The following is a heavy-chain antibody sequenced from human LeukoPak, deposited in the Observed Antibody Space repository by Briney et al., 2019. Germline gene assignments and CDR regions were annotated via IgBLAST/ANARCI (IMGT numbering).Heavy chain of an antibody. CDR1: RFTFSSYS. Sequence: GGSLRLSCAASRFTFSSYSMHWVRQAPGKGLEWVALISYDGTYKYYADSVKGRFTISRDNSKNTLYLQMNTLRDEDTAVYYCASPRVVGTTTFHSFEYWGQGTLVTVSS. V-gene: IGHV3-30-3*01. CDR2: ISYDGTYK. CDR3: ASPRVVGTTTFHSFEY. D-gene: IGHD1-26*01. J-gene: IGHJ4*02.